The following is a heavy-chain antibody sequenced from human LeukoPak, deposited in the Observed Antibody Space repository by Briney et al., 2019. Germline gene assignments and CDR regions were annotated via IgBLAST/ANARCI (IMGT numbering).Heavy chain of an antibody. CDR2: IYYRGST. J-gene: IGHJ6*02. Sequence: SETLSLTCTVSGGSVSSGSYYWSWIRQPPGTGLEWIGYIYYRGSTNYNPSLKSRVTISVDTSKDQFSLKLSSVTAADTAVYYCARVPYYYGMDVWGQGTTVTVSS. D-gene: IGHD4/OR15-4a*01. CDR3: ARVPYYYGMDV. CDR1: GGSVSSGSYY. V-gene: IGHV4-61*01.